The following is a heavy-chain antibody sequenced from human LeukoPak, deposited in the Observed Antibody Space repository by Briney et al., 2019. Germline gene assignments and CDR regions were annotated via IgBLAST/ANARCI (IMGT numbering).Heavy chain of an antibody. CDR2: IYHSGGT. Sequence: SETLSLTCAVSGGSISSGGYSGGWIRQPPGKGLEWIGYIYHSGGTYYNPSLKSRVTISVDRSKNQFSLKLSSVTAADAAVYYCARGSRGSGHYGMDVWGKGTTVTVSS. V-gene: IGHV4-30-2*01. CDR3: ARGSRGSGHYGMDV. CDR1: GGSISSGGYS. D-gene: IGHD3-10*01. J-gene: IGHJ6*04.